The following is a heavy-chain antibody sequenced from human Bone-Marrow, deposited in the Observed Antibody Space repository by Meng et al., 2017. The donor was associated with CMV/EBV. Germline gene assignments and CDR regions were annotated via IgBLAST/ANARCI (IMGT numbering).Heavy chain of an antibody. D-gene: IGHD1-26*01. V-gene: IGHV3-48*03. Sequence: GESLKISCAASGFSFSSYEMNWVRQAPGKGLEWISYITSSGSTIYYADSVKGRFTISRDNAKNSLYLQMNSLRVEDTAVYYCARGRSGISWGQGTLVTVSS. CDR2: ITSSGSTI. CDR3: ARGRSGIS. CDR1: GFSFSSYE. J-gene: IGHJ5*02.